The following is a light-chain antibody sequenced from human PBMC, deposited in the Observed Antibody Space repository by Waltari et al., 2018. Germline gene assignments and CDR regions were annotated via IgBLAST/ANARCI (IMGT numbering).Light chain of an antibody. V-gene: IGKV3-11*01. CDR3: QKRSNWRVWT. CDR2: DAS. J-gene: IGKJ1*01. CDR1: QSVSSY. Sequence: EIVLTQSPATLSLSPGERATLSCRASQSVSSYLAWYQQKPGQAPRLLIYDASNRATGIPARFSGSGSGTDFTLTISSLEPEDFAVYYCQKRSNWRVWTFGQGTKVEIK.